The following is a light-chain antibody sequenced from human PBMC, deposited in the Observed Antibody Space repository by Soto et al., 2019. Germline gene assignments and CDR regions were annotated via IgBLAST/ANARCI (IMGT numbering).Light chain of an antibody. J-gene: IGLJ1*01. V-gene: IGLV1-40*01. CDR2: GNS. CDR1: SSNIGAGYD. CDR3: QSYDSSLSGYV. Sequence: QSVLTQPPSVSGAPGQRVTISCTGSSSNIGAGYDVHWYQQLPGTAPKLLIYGNSNQPSGVPDRFSGSKSGTSASLAITGLQAEDEADYSCQSYDSSLSGYVFGTGTKLTVL.